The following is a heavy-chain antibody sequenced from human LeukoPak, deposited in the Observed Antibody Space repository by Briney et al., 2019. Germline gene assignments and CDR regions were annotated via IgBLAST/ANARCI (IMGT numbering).Heavy chain of an antibody. CDR1: GYTFTGYY. J-gene: IGHJ5*02. D-gene: IGHD3-22*01. Sequence: VASVKVSCKASGYTFTGYYMHWVRQAPGQGPEWMGWINPNSGGTNYAQKFQGRVTMTRDTSISTAYMELSRLRSDDTAVYYCASIGTYDSSGYPFDPWGQGTLVTVSS. CDR3: ASIGTYDSSGYPFDP. CDR2: INPNSGGT. V-gene: IGHV1-2*02.